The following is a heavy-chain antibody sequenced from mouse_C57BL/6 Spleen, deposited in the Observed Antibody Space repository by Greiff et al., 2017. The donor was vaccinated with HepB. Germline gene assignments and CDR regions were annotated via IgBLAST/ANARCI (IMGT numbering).Heavy chain of an antibody. CDR1: GFTFSSYA. CDR2: ISDGGSYT. Sequence: EVQLVESGGGLVKPGGSLKLSCAASGFTFSSYAMSWVRQTPEKRLEWVATISDGGSYTYYPDNVKGRFTISRDNAKNNLYLQMSHLKSEDTAMYYCARDSSGYGAMDYWGQGTSVTVSS. J-gene: IGHJ4*01. CDR3: ARDSSGYGAMDY. D-gene: IGHD3-2*02. V-gene: IGHV5-4*01.